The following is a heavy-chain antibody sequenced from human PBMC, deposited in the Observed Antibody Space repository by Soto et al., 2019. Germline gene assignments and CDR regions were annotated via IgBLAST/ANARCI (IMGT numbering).Heavy chain of an antibody. V-gene: IGHV1-69*13. D-gene: IGHD5-18*01. Sequence: GASVKVSCKASGGTFSSYAISWVRQAPGQGLEWMGGIIPIFGTANYAQKFQGRVTITADESTSTAYMELSSLRSEDTAVYYCASEGYSYGYYWGQGTLVTVSS. CDR3: ASEGYSYGYY. CDR1: GGTFSSYA. J-gene: IGHJ4*02. CDR2: IIPIFGTA.